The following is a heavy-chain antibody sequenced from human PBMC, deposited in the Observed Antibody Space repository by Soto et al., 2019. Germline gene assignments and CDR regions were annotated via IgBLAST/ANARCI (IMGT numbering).Heavy chain of an antibody. D-gene: IGHD3-9*01. V-gene: IGHV4-30-4*02. CDR3: GRHGNYDIGWFDP. Sequence: PSDTLSLTCTVSCASISSGDDYWSWIRQPPGKGLDWIGYTHYSGSVNYNPSLKSRVTISEDASSSNVALILKSVTAADTAVYYCGRHGNYDIGWFDPWGQGILVTVS. CDR1: CASISSGDDY. J-gene: IGHJ5*02. CDR2: THYSGSV.